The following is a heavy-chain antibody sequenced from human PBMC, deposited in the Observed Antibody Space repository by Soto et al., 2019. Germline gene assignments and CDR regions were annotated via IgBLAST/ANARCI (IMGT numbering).Heavy chain of an antibody. V-gene: IGHV1-2*02. CDR2: INPNSGGT. CDR1: GYIFTGYY. CDR3: ATDQENYYDSSGYYYGY. Sequence: QVQLVQSGAEVKKPGASVKVSCKASGYIFTGYYMHWVRQAPGQGLEWMGYINPNSGGTNYAQKFQGRVTMTRDTSISTAYMELSRLRSDDTPVYYCATDQENYYDSSGYYYGYWGQGTLVTVSS. D-gene: IGHD3-22*01. J-gene: IGHJ4*02.